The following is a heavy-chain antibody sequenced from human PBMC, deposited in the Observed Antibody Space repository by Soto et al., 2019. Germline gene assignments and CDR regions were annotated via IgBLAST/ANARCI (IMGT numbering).Heavy chain of an antibody. CDR3: ARSSSGYYLNYYYYGMDV. V-gene: IGHV4-30-4*01. CDR2: IYYSGST. Sequence: QVQLQESGPGLVKPSQTLSLTCTVSGGSISSGDYYWSWIRQPPGKGLEWIGYIYYSGSTYYNPSLKSRVTISVDTSKNQFSLKLSSVTAADTAVYYCARSSSGYYLNYYYYGMDVWGQGTTVTVSS. J-gene: IGHJ6*02. CDR1: GGSISSGDYY. D-gene: IGHD3-22*01.